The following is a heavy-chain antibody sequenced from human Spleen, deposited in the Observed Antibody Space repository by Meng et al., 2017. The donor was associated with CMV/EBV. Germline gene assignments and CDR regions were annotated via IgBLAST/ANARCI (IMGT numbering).Heavy chain of an antibody. CDR3: ARGVCSSSTCSGAMTADAFDI. D-gene: IGHD2-2*01. V-gene: IGHV4-31*03. CDR2: IYYSGNT. Sequence: SETLSLTCTVSGASISSGGYYWSWIRQHPGKGLEWIGFIYYSGNTYYNPSLKSRFTISVDTSNNQFSLKLSSVTAADTAVYYCARGVCSSSTCSGAMTADAFDIWGQGTVVTVSS. CDR1: GASISSGGYY. J-gene: IGHJ3*02.